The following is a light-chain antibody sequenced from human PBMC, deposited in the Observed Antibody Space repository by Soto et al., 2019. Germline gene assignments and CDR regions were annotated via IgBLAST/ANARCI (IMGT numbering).Light chain of an antibody. J-gene: IGLJ3*02. CDR1: SSDVGAYNY. CDR3: ISFASSNTWV. Sequence: QSALTQPPSASGSPGQSVTISCTGTSSDVGAYNYVSWYQQHAGKAPKLVIYEVTKRHSGVPDRFSGSKSANTASLTVSGLQAEDEADYYCISFASSNTWVFGGGTKVTVL. CDR2: EVT. V-gene: IGLV2-8*01.